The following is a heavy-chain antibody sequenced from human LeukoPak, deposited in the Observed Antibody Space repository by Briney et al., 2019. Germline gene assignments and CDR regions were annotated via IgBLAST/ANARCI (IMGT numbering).Heavy chain of an antibody. J-gene: IGHJ1*01. CDR2: NTHNGST. Sequence: SETLSLTCGLHGESLNDYYWSWIRQSPGKGLEWIGENTHNGSTTFNPSLESRLTISVDTSKNQFSLKLTSVTAADASVYFCARGFCRGESCYSGEYFQHWGQGTLVTVSS. CDR3: ARGFCRGESCYSGEYFQH. V-gene: IGHV4-34*01. CDR1: GESLNDYY. D-gene: IGHD2-15*01.